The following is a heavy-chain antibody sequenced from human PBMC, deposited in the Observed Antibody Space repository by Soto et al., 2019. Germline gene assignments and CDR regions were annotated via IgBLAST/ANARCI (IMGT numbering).Heavy chain of an antibody. CDR1: GGSFSGYY. CDR3: ARGTVVVPAAI. J-gene: IGHJ6*02. Sequence: PSYTLSLTCAVYGGSFSGYYWSWIRQPPGKGLEWIGEINHSGSTNYNPSLKSRVTISVDTSKNQFSLKLSSVTAADTAVYYCARGTVVVPAAIWGQGTTVTVSS. D-gene: IGHD2-2*01. V-gene: IGHV4-34*01. CDR2: INHSGST.